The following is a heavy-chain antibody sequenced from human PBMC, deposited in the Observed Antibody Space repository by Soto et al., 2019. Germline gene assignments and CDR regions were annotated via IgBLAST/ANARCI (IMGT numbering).Heavy chain of an antibody. D-gene: IGHD3-3*01. V-gene: IGHV3-30*18. CDR2: ISYDGSNK. J-gene: IGHJ6*02. CDR3: AKDLGGMNDFWSGLTNYGMDV. CDR1: GFTFSSYC. Sequence: LRLSCAASGFTFSSYCMHWVRQAPCKGLEWVAVISYDGSNKYYADSVKGRFTISRDNSKNTLYLQMNSLRAEDTAVYYCAKDLGGMNDFWSGLTNYGMDVWGQGTTVTVSS.